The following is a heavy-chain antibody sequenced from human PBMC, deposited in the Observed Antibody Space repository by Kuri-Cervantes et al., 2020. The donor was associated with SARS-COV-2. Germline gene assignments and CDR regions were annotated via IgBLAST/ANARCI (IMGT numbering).Heavy chain of an antibody. V-gene: IGHV3-30*04. Sequence: GESLKISCAASGFTFSSYAMHWVRQAPGKGLEWVAVISYDGSNKYYADSVKGRFTISRDNSKHTLYLQMNSLRAEDTAVYYCARDNLDYGDLGYYFDYWGQGTLVTVSS. CDR3: ARDNLDYGDLGYYFDY. J-gene: IGHJ4*02. CDR1: GFTFSSYA. D-gene: IGHD4-17*01. CDR2: ISYDGSNK.